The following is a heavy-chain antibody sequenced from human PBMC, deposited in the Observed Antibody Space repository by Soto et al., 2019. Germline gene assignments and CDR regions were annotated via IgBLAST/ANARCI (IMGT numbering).Heavy chain of an antibody. V-gene: IGHV3-11*01. D-gene: IGHD3-3*01. CDR1: GFTFSDYY. CDR2: ISSSGSTI. Sequence: QVQLVESGGGLVKPGGSLRLSCAASGFTFSDYYMSWIRQAPGKGLEWVSYISSSGSTIYYADSDKGRFPISRDNAKNALYLPMNSLIAEDTVVYYCARVHTRDFWSGFDIFAFDYWGQGTLVTVSS. CDR3: ARVHTRDFWSGFDIFAFDY. J-gene: IGHJ4*02.